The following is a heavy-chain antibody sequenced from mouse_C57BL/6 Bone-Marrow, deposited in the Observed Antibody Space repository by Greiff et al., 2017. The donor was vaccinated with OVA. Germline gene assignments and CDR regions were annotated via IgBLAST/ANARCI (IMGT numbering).Heavy chain of an antibody. CDR3: AYYSNWNWAY. CDR2: IDPETGGT. D-gene: IGHD2-5*01. J-gene: IGHJ3*01. CDR1: GYTFTDYE. Sequence: VQLQQSGAELVRPGASVTLSCKASGYTFTDYEMHWVKQTPVHGLEWIGAIDPETGGTAYNQKFKGKAILTADKSSSTAYMELRSLTSEDSAVYYCAYYSNWNWAYWGQGTLVTVSA. V-gene: IGHV1-15*01.